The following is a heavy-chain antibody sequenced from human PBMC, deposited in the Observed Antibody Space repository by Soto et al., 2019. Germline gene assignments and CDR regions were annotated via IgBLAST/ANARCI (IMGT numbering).Heavy chain of an antibody. D-gene: IGHD3-16*01. CDR1: GDSVSSGSYY. CDR3: LLCYERRPPAYYIAV. J-gene: IGHJ6*03. CDR2: IHYGGGT. V-gene: IGHV4-31*06. Sequence: PWETLSLTCSVSGDSVSSGSYYWTWIRQLPGKGLEWIGYIHYGGGTYYNPSLKSRVSISLDTSKNQFSLEMTSVTAADTAVYYCLLCYERRPPAYYIAVSGKRTTVIGSS.